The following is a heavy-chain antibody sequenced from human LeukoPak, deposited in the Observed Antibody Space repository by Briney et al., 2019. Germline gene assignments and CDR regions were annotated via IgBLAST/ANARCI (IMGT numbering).Heavy chain of an antibody. Sequence: ASVKVSCKASGYTFTGYYMHWVRQAPGQGLEWMGWINPNSGGTNYAQKFQGRVTVTRDTSISTAYMELSSLRSDDTAVYYCARAVTIFGVGYNNWFDPWGQGTLVTVSS. D-gene: IGHD3-3*01. CDR1: GYTFTGYY. CDR2: INPNSGGT. J-gene: IGHJ5*02. CDR3: ARAVTIFGVGYNNWFDP. V-gene: IGHV1-2*02.